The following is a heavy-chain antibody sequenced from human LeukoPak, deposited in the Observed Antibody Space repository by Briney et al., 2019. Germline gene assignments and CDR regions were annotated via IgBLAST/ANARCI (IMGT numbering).Heavy chain of an antibody. CDR3: AREFVPLTGPKGFYYYYMDV. V-gene: IGHV1-69*05. CDR1: GGTFSSYA. CDR2: IIPIFGTA. Sequence: SVKVSCKASGGTFSSYAISWVRQAPGQGLEWMGRIIPIFGTANYAQKFQGRDTITTDESTSTAYMELSSLRSEDTAVYYCAREFVPLTGPKGFYYYYMDVWGKGTTVTVSS. J-gene: IGHJ6*03. D-gene: IGHD3-9*01.